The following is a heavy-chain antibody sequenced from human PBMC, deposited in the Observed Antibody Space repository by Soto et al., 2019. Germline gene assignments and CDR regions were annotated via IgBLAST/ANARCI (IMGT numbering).Heavy chain of an antibody. CDR1: GFTFSSYA. CDR2: ISGNGGNT. V-gene: IGHV3-23*01. CDR3: ARNMLPYYYGSDY. J-gene: IGHJ4*02. Sequence: EVQLLESGGGLVQPGGSLRLSCSASGFTFSSYAMTWVRQAPGKGLEWVSFISGNGGNTYYAESEKGRFTISRDNSKSTLYLQMNTLRAEDTAFYYCARNMLPYYYGSDYWGQGTLVTVSS. D-gene: IGHD3-10*01.